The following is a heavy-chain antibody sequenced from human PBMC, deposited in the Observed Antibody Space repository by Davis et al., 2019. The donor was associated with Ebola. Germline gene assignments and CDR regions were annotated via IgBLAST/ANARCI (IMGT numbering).Heavy chain of an antibody. V-gene: IGHV1-2*04. CDR2: INPNSGGT. D-gene: IGHD3-22*01. J-gene: IGHJ2*01. Sequence: AASVKVSCKASGYTFTGYYMHWVRQAPGQGLEWMGWINPNSGGTNYAQKFQGWVTMTRDTSISTAYMELSSLRSEDTAVYYCAREDYYDSSGVMADWYFDLWGRGTLVTVSS. CDR1: GYTFTGYY. CDR3: AREDYYDSSGVMADWYFDL.